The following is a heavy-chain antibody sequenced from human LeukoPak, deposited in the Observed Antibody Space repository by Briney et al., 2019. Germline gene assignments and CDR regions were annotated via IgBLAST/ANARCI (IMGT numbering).Heavy chain of an antibody. Sequence: GGSLRLSCAASGFTFSSYAMSWVRQAPGKGLEWVSAISGSGGSTYYADSVKGRFTISRDNSKNTLYLQMNSLRAEDTAVYYCANIGVTMIVARRDDAFDIWGQGTMVTVSS. D-gene: IGHD3-22*01. CDR2: ISGSGGST. CDR3: ANIGVTMIVARRDDAFDI. CDR1: GFTFSSYA. J-gene: IGHJ3*02. V-gene: IGHV3-23*01.